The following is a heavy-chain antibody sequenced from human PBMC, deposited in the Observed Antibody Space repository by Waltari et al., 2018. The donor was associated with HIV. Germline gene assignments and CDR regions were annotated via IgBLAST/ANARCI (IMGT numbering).Heavy chain of an antibody. Sequence: EVQLVESGGGLVQPGGSLRLSCAASGFSVSDNYMSWVRLAPGKGLQWVSVLYNEGRTQYIDSVKRRLTIFRDNSKNALYLQMNSLRVDDTAVYYCARMKRSYGSGQARYFYFGMDVWGQGTTVIVSS. D-gene: IGHD3-10*01. CDR2: LYNEGRT. CDR1: GFSVSDNY. V-gene: IGHV3-53*01. CDR3: ARMKRSYGSGQARYFYFGMDV. J-gene: IGHJ6*02.